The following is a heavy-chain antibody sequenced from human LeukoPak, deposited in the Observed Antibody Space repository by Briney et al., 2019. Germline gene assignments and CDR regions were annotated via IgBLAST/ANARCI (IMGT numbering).Heavy chain of an antibody. CDR1: GGSISGYY. CDR2: IYYSGST. V-gene: IGHV4-59*01. J-gene: IGHJ5*02. Sequence: SETLSLTCTVSGGSISGYYWSWIRQPPGKGLEWIGYIYYSGSTNYNPSLKSRVTISVDTSKNQFSLKLSSVTAADTAVYYCARVVSNWFDPWGQGTLVTVSS. D-gene: IGHD3-10*01. CDR3: ARVVSNWFDP.